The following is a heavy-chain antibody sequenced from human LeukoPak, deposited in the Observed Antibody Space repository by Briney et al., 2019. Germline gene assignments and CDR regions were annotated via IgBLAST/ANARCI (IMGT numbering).Heavy chain of an antibody. CDR1: GFTFDDYA. CDR2: ISWSSGSI. J-gene: IGHJ4*02. Sequence: PGGSLRLSCAASGFTFDDYAMHWVRQAPGKGLEWVSGISWSSGSIGYADSVKGRFTISRDNAKNSLYLQMNSLRAEDTALYYCAKDYDSSGYYKFDYWGQGTLVTVSS. V-gene: IGHV3-9*01. CDR3: AKDYDSSGYYKFDY. D-gene: IGHD3-22*01.